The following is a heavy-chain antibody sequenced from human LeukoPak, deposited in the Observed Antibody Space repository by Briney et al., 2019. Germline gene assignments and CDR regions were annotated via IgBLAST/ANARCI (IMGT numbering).Heavy chain of an antibody. CDR3: ARGLGDYYDTSDFYYAVPAH. CDR2: MNPNGGDT. CDR1: GYTFTTYD. V-gene: IGHV1-8*01. J-gene: IGHJ4*02. Sequence: ASVKVSCKASGYTFTTYDITWVRQATGQGLEWMGWMNPNGGDTAYAQTFQGRVAMTRDTSISTAYMELSSLRSEDTAVYYCARGLGDYYDTSDFYYAVPAHWGQGTLVTVSS. D-gene: IGHD3-22*01.